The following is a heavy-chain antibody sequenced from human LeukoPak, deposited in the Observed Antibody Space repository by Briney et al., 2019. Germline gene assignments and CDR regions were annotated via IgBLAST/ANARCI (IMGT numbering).Heavy chain of an antibody. D-gene: IGHD5-18*01. Sequence: GGSLRLSCAASGFTFSSYDMSWVRQAPGKGLEWVSAISGSGGSTYYADSVKGRFTISRDNSKNTLYLQMNSLRAEDTAVYYCAPTGYSSFSDYWGQGTLVTVSS. CDR1: GFTFSSYD. CDR2: ISGSGGST. V-gene: IGHV3-23*01. J-gene: IGHJ4*02. CDR3: APTGYSSFSDY.